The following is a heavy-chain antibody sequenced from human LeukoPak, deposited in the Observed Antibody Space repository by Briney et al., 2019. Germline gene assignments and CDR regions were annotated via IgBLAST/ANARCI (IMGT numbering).Heavy chain of an antibody. CDR3: AKDQGGYTYRSFDY. CDR2: IDASGVNT. J-gene: IGHJ4*01. V-gene: IGHV3-23*01. Sequence: GGSLRLSCAASGFSFNSHAMNWVRQVPGKGLQWVSTIDASGVNTYYGNSVEGRFTISRDNSKNTLYLQMNSLRAEDTAVYYCAKDQGGYTYRSFDYWGHGTLVTVSS. D-gene: IGHD5-18*01. CDR1: GFSFNSHA.